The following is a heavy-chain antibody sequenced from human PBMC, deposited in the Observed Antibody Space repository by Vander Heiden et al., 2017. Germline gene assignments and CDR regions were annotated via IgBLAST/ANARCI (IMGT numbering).Heavy chain of an antibody. CDR3: ARTITGTTIPFDY. J-gene: IGHJ4*02. CDR2: INHSGST. V-gene: IGHV4-34*01. Sequence: QVQLQQWGAGLLKPSETLSLTCAVYGGSFSGYYWSWRRQPPGKGLEWIGEINHSGSTNYNPSLKSRVTISVDTSKNQFSLKLSSVTAADTAVYYCARTITGTTIPFDYWGQGTLVTVSS. D-gene: IGHD1-7*01. CDR1: GGSFSGYY.